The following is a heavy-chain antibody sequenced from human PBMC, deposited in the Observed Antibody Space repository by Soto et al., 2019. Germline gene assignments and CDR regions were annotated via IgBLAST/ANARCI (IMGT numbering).Heavy chain of an antibody. CDR1: GYTFTNYA. Sequence: GASVKVSCKASGYTFTNYAMHWVRQAPGQGLEWMGWINTGYGDTKYSQKFQGRVTITRDTSASTAYMELSSLRSEDTAVYYCARDQGGDCTSTTCFNWFDPWGQGTPVTVSS. CDR3: ARDQGGDCTSTTCFNWFDP. D-gene: IGHD2-2*01. J-gene: IGHJ5*02. V-gene: IGHV1-3*04. CDR2: INTGYGDT.